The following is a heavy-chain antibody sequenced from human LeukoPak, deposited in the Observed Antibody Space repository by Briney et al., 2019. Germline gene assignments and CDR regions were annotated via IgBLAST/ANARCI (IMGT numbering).Heavy chain of an antibody. J-gene: IGHJ5*02. CDR3: ARDPYYYDSSGYYWFDP. V-gene: IGHV1-69*13. CDR1: GGTFSSYA. Sequence: ASVKVSCKASGGTFSSYAISWVRQAPGQGLEWMGGIIPIFGTANYAQKFQGRVTITADESTSTAYMELSSLRSEDTAVYYCARDPYYYDSSGYYWFDPWGQGTLVTVSS. CDR2: IIPIFGTA. D-gene: IGHD3-22*01.